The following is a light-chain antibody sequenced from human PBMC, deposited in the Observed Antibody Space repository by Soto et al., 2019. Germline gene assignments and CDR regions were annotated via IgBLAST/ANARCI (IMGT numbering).Light chain of an antibody. J-gene: IGLJ1*01. CDR1: SRDVGAFNY. Sequence: SLLTKPTSATGSPGQSVSISCNGTSRDVGAFNYVSWYQHHPSKAPKFMIYEVDKRRSGVPDRFSGSKSGNTAYLTVSGLQAEDEADYFCSSFVAGSSYVFGTGTKVTVL. CDR3: SSFVAGSSYV. CDR2: EVD. V-gene: IGLV2-8*01.